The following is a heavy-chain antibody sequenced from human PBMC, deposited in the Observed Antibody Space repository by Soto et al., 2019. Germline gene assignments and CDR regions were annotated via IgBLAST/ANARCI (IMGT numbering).Heavy chain of an antibody. J-gene: IGHJ5*02. D-gene: IGHD1-1*01. CDR1: GGSISSGGYY. Sequence: SETLSLTCTVSGGSISSGGYYWSWIRQHPGKGLEWIGYIYYSGSTYYNPSLKSRVTISVDTSKNQFSLKLSSVTAADTAVYYCAREAGTGRNWFDPWGQGTLVTVS. CDR3: AREAGTGRNWFDP. CDR2: IYYSGST. V-gene: IGHV4-31*03.